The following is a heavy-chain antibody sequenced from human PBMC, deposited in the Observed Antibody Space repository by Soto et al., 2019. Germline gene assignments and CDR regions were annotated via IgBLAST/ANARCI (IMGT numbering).Heavy chain of an antibody. J-gene: IGHJ4*02. D-gene: IGHD3-22*01. CDR3: AKVTYYYDTSVYYDFDY. Sequence: GGSLRLSCVASGFTFSSYAMSWVRQAPGKGLEWVSTISGSGGGSTYYADSVKGRFTISRDNSKNTLYLQMNSLRAEDTAVYYCAKVTYYYDTSVYYDFDYWGQGTQVTVSS. CDR1: GFTFSSYA. CDR2: ISGSGGGST. V-gene: IGHV3-23*01.